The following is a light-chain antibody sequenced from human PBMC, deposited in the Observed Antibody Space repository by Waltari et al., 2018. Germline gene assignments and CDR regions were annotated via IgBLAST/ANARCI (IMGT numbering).Light chain of an antibody. J-gene: IGKJ1*01. CDR2: KVS. V-gene: IGKV2-30*01. Sequence: QSLGYSDGKTYLNWFQQRPGQSPRRLIYKVSNRDSGVPARVSGSGSGTDFTLTISRVEAEDVGIYYCMQATHLPPTFGQGTKVEI. CDR3: MQATHLPPT. CDR1: QSLGYSDGKTY.